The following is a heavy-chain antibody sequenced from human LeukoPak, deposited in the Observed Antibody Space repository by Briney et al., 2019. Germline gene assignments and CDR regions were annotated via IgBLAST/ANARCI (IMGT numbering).Heavy chain of an antibody. V-gene: IGHV3-66*01. CDR1: GFTVSSNY. J-gene: IGHJ3*02. D-gene: IGHD1-26*01. CDR3: AREGLIVGATTDAFDI. Sequence: GGSLRLSCAASGFTVSSNYMSWVRQAPGKGLEWVSVIYSGGSTYYADSVKGRFTISRDNSKNTLYLQMNSLRAEDTAVYYCAREGLIVGATTDAFDIWGQGTMVTVSS. CDR2: IYSGGST.